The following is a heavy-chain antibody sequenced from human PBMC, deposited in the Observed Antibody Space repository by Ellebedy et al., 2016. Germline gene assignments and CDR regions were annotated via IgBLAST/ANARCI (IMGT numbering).Heavy chain of an antibody. V-gene: IGHV1-18*04. CDR1: GYRFSSYG. CDR3: TTEQRDGS. J-gene: IGHJ5*02. D-gene: IGHD1/OR15-1a*01. CDR2: INTQNGNT. Sequence: ASVKVSCKASGYRFSSYGIQWVRQGPGQGLEWMGWINTQNGNTYYAQKFQGRVTFITDTSTRTAYMELSSLRSEDTAVYYCTTEQRDGSWGQGTLVTVSS.